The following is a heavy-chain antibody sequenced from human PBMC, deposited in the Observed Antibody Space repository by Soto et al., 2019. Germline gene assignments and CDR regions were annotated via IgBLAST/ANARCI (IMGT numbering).Heavy chain of an antibody. J-gene: IGHJ4*02. CDR1: GFTFSFCA. Sequence: EVQRLESGGGLVQPGGSLRLSCAASGFTFSFCAMSWVRQAPGKGLEWVSSIRGNNGDTYYADSVKGRFTISRDNSKNTLYLQMNSLRVEDTAVYYCAKGPSDSYYYFDYWGQGALVTVSS. V-gene: IGHV3-23*01. CDR3: AKGPSDSYYYFDY. D-gene: IGHD3-22*01. CDR2: IRGNNGDT.